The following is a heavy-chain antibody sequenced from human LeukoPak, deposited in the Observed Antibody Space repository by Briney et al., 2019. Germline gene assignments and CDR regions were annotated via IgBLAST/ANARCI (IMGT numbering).Heavy chain of an antibody. Sequence: ASVKVSCKASGYTFTRYYMHWVRQAPGQGLEWMGIINPSGGGSTSYAQKFQGRVTMTRDTSTSTVYLELSTLRSEDTAVYYCARGNYYGSSGYYSAFDYWGQGTLVTVSS. CDR3: ARGNYYGSSGYYSAFDY. J-gene: IGHJ4*02. CDR2: INPSGGGST. V-gene: IGHV1-46*01. CDR1: GYTFTRYY. D-gene: IGHD3-22*01.